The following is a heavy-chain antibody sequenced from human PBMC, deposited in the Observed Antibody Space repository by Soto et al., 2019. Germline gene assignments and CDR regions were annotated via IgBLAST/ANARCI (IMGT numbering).Heavy chain of an antibody. CDR3: ARVVRLMLYSDY. CDR1: GFTFSDYY. J-gene: IGHJ4*02. D-gene: IGHD2-8*01. Sequence: QVQLVESGGGLVKPGGSLRLSCAASGFTFSDYYMSWIRQAPGKELEWVSYIGPSSSYTNYADSVKGRFTISRDNTKNSLYLQMNSLRAEDTAVYYCARVVRLMLYSDYWGQGTLVTVSS. V-gene: IGHV3-11*06. CDR2: IGPSSSYT.